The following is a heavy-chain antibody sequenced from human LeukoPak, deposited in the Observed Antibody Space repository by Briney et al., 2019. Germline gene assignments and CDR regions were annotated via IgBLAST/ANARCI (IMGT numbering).Heavy chain of an antibody. Sequence: ASVKVSCKASGYTFTGYYMHWVRQAPGQGLEWMGWINPNSGGTNYAQKFQGRVTMTRDTSISTVYMEMSRLRSDDTAVYYCARESVPAVAARRGLNYWGQGTLVTVSS. V-gene: IGHV1-2*02. CDR1: GYTFTGYY. CDR2: INPNSGGT. CDR3: ARESVPAVAARRGLNY. D-gene: IGHD6-6*01. J-gene: IGHJ4*02.